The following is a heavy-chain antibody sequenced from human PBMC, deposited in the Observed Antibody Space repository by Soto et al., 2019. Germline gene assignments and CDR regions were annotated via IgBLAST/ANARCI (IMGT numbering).Heavy chain of an antibody. V-gene: IGHV1-18*01. D-gene: IGHD3-16*02. Sequence: ASVKLSCKASGYTFTSYGISWVRQAPGQGLEWMGWISAYNGNTNYAQKLQGRVTMTTDTSTSTAYMELRSLRSDDTAVYYCARDLQNYDYIWGSYPTVSAFDIWGQGTMVTVSS. CDR3: ARDLQNYDYIWGSYPTVSAFDI. CDR2: ISAYNGNT. J-gene: IGHJ3*02. CDR1: GYTFTSYG.